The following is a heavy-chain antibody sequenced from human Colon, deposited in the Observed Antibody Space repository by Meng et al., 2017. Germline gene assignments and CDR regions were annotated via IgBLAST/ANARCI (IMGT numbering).Heavy chain of an antibody. CDR1: GDSIHDQW. Sequence: QFPLRGAGPGLCRLSGSLSLECAVSGDSIHDQWFSWVRQPPGKGLEWIGEIFHFGSTNYTPSLESRVTISVDKSKNQVSLNLISVTAADTAVYYRAKAAAYNLDIWGPGILVTVSS. CDR3: AKAAAYNLDI. CDR2: IFHFGST. D-gene: IGHD5-24*01. J-gene: IGHJ4*02. V-gene: IGHV4-4*02.